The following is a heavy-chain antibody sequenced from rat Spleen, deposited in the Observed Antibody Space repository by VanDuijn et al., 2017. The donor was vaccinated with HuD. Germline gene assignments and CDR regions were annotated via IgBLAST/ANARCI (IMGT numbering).Heavy chain of an antibody. J-gene: IGHJ3*01. V-gene: IGHV5S13*01. CDR3: ARPSYGYPFAY. CDR1: GFTFSDFD. D-gene: IGHD1-7*01. CDR2: ISSSDSRT. Sequence: EVQLVESDGGLVRPGGSLKLSCAASGFTFSDFDMAWVRQAPTKGLEWVASISSSDSRTYYRDSVKGRFTVSRDDAKNTLYLQLGSLRSEDTATYYCARPSYGYPFAYWGQGTLVTVSS.